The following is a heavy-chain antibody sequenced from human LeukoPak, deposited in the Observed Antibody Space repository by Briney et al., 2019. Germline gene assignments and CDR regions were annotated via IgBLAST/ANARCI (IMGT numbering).Heavy chain of an antibody. CDR1: GYSISSGYY. CDR3: AATAPQDYYDFWSGYYDGNFGY. Sequence: SETLFLTCTVSGYSISSGYYWSWIRQPPGKGLEWIGSIYYSGSTYYNPSLKSRVTISVDTSKNQFSLKLSSVTAADTAVYYCAATAPQDYYDFWSGYYDGNFGYWGQGTLVTVSS. CDR2: IYYSGST. D-gene: IGHD3-3*01. J-gene: IGHJ4*02. V-gene: IGHV4-38-2*02.